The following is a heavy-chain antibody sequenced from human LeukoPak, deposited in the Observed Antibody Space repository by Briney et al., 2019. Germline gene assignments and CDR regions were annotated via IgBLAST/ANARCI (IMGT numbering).Heavy chain of an antibody. CDR2: ISTDGSST. Sequence: PGGSLRLSCAASGFTFSRYWMHWLRQAPGKGLVWVSRISTDGSSTSYADSVKGRFTISRDNAKNTLYLQMNSLRAEDTAVYYCVRLSPAGLWWGQGTLVTVSS. J-gene: IGHJ4*02. V-gene: IGHV3-74*01. D-gene: IGHD6-19*01. CDR1: GFTFSRYW. CDR3: VRLSPAGLW.